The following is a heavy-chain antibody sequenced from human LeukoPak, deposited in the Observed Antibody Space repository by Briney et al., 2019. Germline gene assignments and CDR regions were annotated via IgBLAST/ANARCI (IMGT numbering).Heavy chain of an antibody. V-gene: IGHV4-34*01. J-gene: IGHJ6*02. D-gene: IGHD5-18*01. Sequence: SETLSLTCAVYGGSFSGYYWSWIRQPPGKGLEWIGEINHSGSTNYNPSLKSRVTISVDTSKNQFSLKLSSVTAADTAVYYCARGPSIQLWSDPYYYYGMDVWGQGTTVTVTS. CDR2: INHSGST. CDR3: ARGPSIQLWSDPYYYYGMDV. CDR1: GGSFSGYY.